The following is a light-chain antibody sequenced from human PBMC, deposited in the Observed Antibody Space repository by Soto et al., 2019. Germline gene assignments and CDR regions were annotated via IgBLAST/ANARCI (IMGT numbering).Light chain of an antibody. Sequence: QSALTQPASVSGSPGQSITISCTGSSSDVGGYNYVSWFQQHPDKAPKVIISEVSDRPSGVSNRFSGSKSGNTASLTISGLQAEDEADYYCGSYTSRRTYVFGTGTKV. CDR1: SSDVGGYNY. V-gene: IGLV2-14*01. CDR3: GSYTSRRTYV. CDR2: EVS. J-gene: IGLJ1*01.